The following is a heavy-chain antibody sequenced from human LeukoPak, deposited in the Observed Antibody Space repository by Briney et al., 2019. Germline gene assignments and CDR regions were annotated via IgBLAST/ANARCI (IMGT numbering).Heavy chain of an antibody. CDR2: INHSGST. J-gene: IGHJ4*02. Sequence: SETLSLTCAVYGGSFSGYYWSWIRQPPGKGLEWIGEINHSGSTNYNPSLKSRVTISVDTSKNQFSLKLSSVTAADTAVYYCARFTQQLPGDFWGQGTLVTVSS. CDR1: GGSFSGYY. V-gene: IGHV4-34*01. D-gene: IGHD6-13*01. CDR3: ARFTQQLPGDF.